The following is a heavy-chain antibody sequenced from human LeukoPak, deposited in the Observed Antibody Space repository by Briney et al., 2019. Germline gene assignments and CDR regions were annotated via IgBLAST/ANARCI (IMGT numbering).Heavy chain of an antibody. CDR2: IYYSGST. J-gene: IGHJ4*02. V-gene: IGHV4-39*01. D-gene: IGHD3-3*01. CDR1: GDSISSNNYP. CDR3: ARGVTF. Sequence: SEILSLTCTVSGDSISSNNYPWGWTRQPPGEGLEWIGSIYYSGSTYYNSSLKSRVTISVDTSKNQLSLKLSSVTAADTAVYYCARGVTFGGQGTLVTISS.